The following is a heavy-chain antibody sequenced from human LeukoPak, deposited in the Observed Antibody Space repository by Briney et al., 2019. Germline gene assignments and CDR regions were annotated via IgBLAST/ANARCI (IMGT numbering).Heavy chain of an antibody. Sequence: ASVKVSCKVSGYTLTELSIHWVRQAPGKGLEWMGGLDSEDGETTYAQKFQGRVTMTEDTSIDTAFMEMNSLRVEDTAVYYCTKVRSGSSNWALRVFDYWGQGALVTVSS. D-gene: IGHD4-11*01. CDR2: LDSEDGET. CDR1: GYTLTELS. J-gene: IGHJ4*02. V-gene: IGHV1-24*01. CDR3: TKVRSGSSNWALRVFDY.